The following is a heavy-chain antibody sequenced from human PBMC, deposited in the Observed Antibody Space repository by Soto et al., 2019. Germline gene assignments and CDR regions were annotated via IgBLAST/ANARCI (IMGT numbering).Heavy chain of an antibody. J-gene: IGHJ6*02. V-gene: IGHV4-39*01. CDR2: IYYSGST. Sequence: SETLSLTCTVSGGSISSSSYYWGWIRQPPGKGLEWIGSIYYSGSTYYNPSLKSRVTISVDTSKNQFSLKLSSVTAADMAVYYCASLRDYYGSGSYYWNTYYYYGMDVWGQGTTVTVSS. D-gene: IGHD3-10*01. CDR1: GGSISSSSYY. CDR3: ASLRDYYGSGSYYWNTYYYYGMDV.